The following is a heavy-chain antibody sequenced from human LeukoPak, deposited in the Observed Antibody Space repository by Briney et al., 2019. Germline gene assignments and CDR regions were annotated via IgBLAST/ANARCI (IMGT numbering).Heavy chain of an antibody. CDR3: ARQYSSRWFVDF. CDR1: GYSITDYY. D-gene: IGHD6-13*01. Sequence: AKVSCKASGYSITDYYIHRVRQAPGQGVEWMGWINPTSGGRHYAQKFQSRVNMTRDTTSSTSHKEQTRLRTDENAAYHYARQYSSRWFVDFWGRGTLVSVSS. V-gene: IGHV1-2*02. CDR2: INPTSGGR. J-gene: IGHJ4*01.